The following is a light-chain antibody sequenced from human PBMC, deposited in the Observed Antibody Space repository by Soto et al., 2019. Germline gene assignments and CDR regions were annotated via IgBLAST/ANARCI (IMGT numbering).Light chain of an antibody. J-gene: IGLJ3*02. Sequence: QSALTQPASVSGSPGQAITISCTGTSSDVGGYNYVSWYQQHPRKAPKLMIYEVSNRPSGVSNRFSGSKSGNTASLTISGLQAEDEADDYCSSYTSSSTWVFGGGTKLTVL. V-gene: IGLV2-14*01. CDR1: SSDVGGYNY. CDR3: SSYTSSSTWV. CDR2: EVS.